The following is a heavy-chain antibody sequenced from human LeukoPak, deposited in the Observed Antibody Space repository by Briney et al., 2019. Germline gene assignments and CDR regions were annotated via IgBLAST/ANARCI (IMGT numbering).Heavy chain of an antibody. D-gene: IGHD2-2*02. CDR1: GGTFSSYA. V-gene: IGHV1-69*13. J-gene: IGHJ6*03. Sequence: SVKVSCKASGGTFSSYAISWVRQAPGQGLEWMGGIIPIFGTANYAQKFQGRVTITADESTSTAYMELSSLRSEDTAVYYCAREYCSSTSCYRGDYYYYMDVWGKGTTVTVSS. CDR3: AREYCSSTSCYRGDYYYYMDV. CDR2: IIPIFGTA.